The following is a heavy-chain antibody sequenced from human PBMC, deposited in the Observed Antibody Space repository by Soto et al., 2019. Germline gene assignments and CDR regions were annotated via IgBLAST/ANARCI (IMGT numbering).Heavy chain of an antibody. V-gene: IGHV2-5*02. CDR3: AHRGVDVSLDY. CDR1: GFSLSSSGVG. D-gene: IGHD2-2*01. CDR2: IYWDDDK. J-gene: IGHJ4*02. Sequence: QITLKESGPTLVKPTQTLTLTCTFSGFSLSSSGVGVGWIRQPPGKALEWLALIYWDDDKRYSPSLKSRLTITKDTPKNRVVLKMTNMDPVDTATYYCAHRGVDVSLDYWGQGTLVTVSS.